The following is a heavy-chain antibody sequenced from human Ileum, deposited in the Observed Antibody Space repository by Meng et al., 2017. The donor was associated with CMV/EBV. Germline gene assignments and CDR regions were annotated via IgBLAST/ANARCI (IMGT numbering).Heavy chain of an antibody. J-gene: IGHJ4*02. CDR3: ARQRGYCNGGSCYHFDY. Sequence: QVQSTGSGAGTVKLSQTLSLTCTVSGGSISSGDYYWSWIRQPPGKGLEWIGYIYYSGSTYYNPSLKSRVTISVDTSKNQFSLKLSSVTAADTAVYYCARQRGYCNGGSCYHFDYWGQGTLVTSPQ. D-gene: IGHD2-15*01. CDR1: GGSISSGDYY. V-gene: IGHV4-30-4*08. CDR2: IYYSGST.